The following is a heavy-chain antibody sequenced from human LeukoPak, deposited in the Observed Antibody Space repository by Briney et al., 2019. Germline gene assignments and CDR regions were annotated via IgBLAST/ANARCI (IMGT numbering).Heavy chain of an antibody. CDR1: GFTFSIFW. D-gene: IGHD6-6*01. J-gene: IGHJ4*02. V-gene: IGHV3-74*01. CDR3: ARDYSSWFDY. Sequence: GSLRLSCAASGFTFSIFWIHWVRQAPGKGLVWVSIIISDGSTTNYADSVKGRFTNSRDNAKNTLYLQLNSRRPEDTAVYYCARDYSSWFDYWGQGTLVTVSS. CDR2: IISDGSTT.